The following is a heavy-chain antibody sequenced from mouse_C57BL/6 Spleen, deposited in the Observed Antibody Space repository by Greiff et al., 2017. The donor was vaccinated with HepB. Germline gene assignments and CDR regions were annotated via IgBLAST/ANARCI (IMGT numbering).Heavy chain of an antibody. D-gene: IGHD4-1*01. CDR3: ARGEGNWDNSMDY. V-gene: IGHV1-53*01. CDR2: INPSNGGT. Sequence: QVQLQHPGTELVKPGASVKLSCKASGYTFTSYWMHWVKQRPGQGLEWIGNINPSNGGTKYNEKFKSKATLTVDKSSSTAYMQLSSLTSEDSAVYYCARGEGNWDNSMDYWGQGTSVTVSS. CDR1: GYTFTSYW. J-gene: IGHJ4*01.